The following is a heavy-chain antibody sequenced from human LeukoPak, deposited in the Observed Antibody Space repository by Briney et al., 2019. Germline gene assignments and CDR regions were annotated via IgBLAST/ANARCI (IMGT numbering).Heavy chain of an antibody. CDR1: GFTFSSYA. V-gene: IGHV3-30-3*01. D-gene: IGHD1-1*01. J-gene: IGHJ6*02. CDR2: ISYDGSNK. CDR3: ARRGTGHGMDV. Sequence: GGSLRLSCAASGFTFSSYAMHWVRQAPGKGLEWVAVISYDGSNKYYADSVKGRFTISRDNSKNTLFLQMNSLRAEDTAVYYCARRGTGHGMDVWGQGTTVIVSS.